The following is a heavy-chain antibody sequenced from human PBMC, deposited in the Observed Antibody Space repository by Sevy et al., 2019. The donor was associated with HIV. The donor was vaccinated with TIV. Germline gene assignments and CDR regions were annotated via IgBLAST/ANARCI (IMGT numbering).Heavy chain of an antibody. V-gene: IGHV3-7*03. D-gene: IGHD5-12*01. Sequence: GGSLRLSCVASEFSFKSYWMSWVRQAPGKGLEWVANINQEGKEKHYVGSVKGRFTISRDNGKISMYMQMNSLRVEDTAVYYCARTGAYADTYPSDYGMDVWGQGTTVTVSS. CDR2: INQEGKEK. J-gene: IGHJ6*02. CDR3: ARTGAYADTYPSDYGMDV. CDR1: EFSFKSYW.